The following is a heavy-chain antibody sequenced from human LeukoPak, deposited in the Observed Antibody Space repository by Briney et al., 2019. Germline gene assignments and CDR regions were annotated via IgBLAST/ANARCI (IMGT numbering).Heavy chain of an antibody. CDR3: AKDTCSGGSCYYYYGMDV. J-gene: IGHJ6*02. CDR1: GFTFSRYG. V-gene: IGHV3-30*18. Sequence: GGSLRLSCAASGFTFSRYGIHWVRQAPGKGLEWVAVISHDGSNNYYADSVKGRFAISRDNSKNTLYLQMISLRAEDTAVYYCAKDTCSGGSCYYYYGMDVWGQGTTVTVSS. D-gene: IGHD2-15*01. CDR2: ISHDGSNN.